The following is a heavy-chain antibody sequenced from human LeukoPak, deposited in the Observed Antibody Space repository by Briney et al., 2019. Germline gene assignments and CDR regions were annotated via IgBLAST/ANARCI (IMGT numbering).Heavy chain of an antibody. V-gene: IGHV4-34*01. CDR2: INHSGST. CDR3: ARGLTYYYDSSGYYY. Sequence: SETLSLTCAVYGGSFSGYYWSWIRQPPGKGLEWIGEINHSGSTNYNPSLKSRVTISVDTSKIQFSLKLSSVTAADTAVYYCARGLTYYYDSSGYYYWGQGTLVTVSS. J-gene: IGHJ4*02. D-gene: IGHD3-22*01. CDR1: GGSFSGYY.